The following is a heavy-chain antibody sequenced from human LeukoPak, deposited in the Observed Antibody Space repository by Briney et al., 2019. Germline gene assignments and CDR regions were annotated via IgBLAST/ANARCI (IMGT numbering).Heavy chain of an antibody. Sequence: PGGSLRLSCAASGFTFSNYAIHWVRQAPAKGREGVAVISYDGSNKSYADSVKGRIPISRDNSKNTLYLQINSLSAEDTAVYYCAKIPGIDFWSGYSHGAFDIWGQGTMVTVSS. CDR1: GFTFSNYA. V-gene: IGHV3-30-3*02. CDR3: AKIPGIDFWSGYSHGAFDI. CDR2: ISYDGSNK. D-gene: IGHD3-3*01. J-gene: IGHJ3*02.